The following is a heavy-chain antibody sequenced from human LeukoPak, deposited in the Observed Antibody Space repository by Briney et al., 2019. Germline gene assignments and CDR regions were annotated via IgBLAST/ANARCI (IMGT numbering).Heavy chain of an antibody. J-gene: IGHJ4*02. CDR1: GGSISSGGYY. CDR2: IYYSGST. CDR3: ARGPFTMIVVATYFDY. V-gene: IGHV4-31*03. D-gene: IGHD3-22*01. Sequence: PSETLSLTCTVSGGSISSGGYYWSWIRQHPGKGLEWIGYIYYSGSTYYNPSLKSRVTISVDTSKNQFSLKLSSVTAADTAVYYCARGPFTMIVVATYFDYWGQGTLVTVSS.